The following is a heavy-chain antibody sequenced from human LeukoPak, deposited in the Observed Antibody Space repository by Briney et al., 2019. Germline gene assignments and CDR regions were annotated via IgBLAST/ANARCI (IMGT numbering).Heavy chain of an antibody. CDR3: ARDPGPDWWYFDY. CDR2: IYHSGST. D-gene: IGHD1-14*01. V-gene: IGHV4-38-2*02. J-gene: IGHJ4*02. Sequence: SETLYLTCTVSGYSISSGYYWGWIRQPPGKGLEWIGSIYHSGSTYYNPSLKSRVTISVDTSKNQFSLKLSSVTAADTAVYYCARDPGPDWWYFDYWGQGTLVTVSS. CDR1: GYSISSGYY.